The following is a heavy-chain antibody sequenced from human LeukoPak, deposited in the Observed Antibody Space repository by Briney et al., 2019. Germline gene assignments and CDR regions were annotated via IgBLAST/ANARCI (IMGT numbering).Heavy chain of an antibody. D-gene: IGHD5-24*01. Sequence: ASVKVSCKASGYTFTSYYMHWVRQAPGQGLEWMGWINPNSGGTNYAQKFQGRVTMTRDTSISTAYMELSRLRSDDTAVYYCARGPERWLQLGAFDIWGQGTMVTVSS. CDR2: INPNSGGT. J-gene: IGHJ3*02. CDR3: ARGPERWLQLGAFDI. V-gene: IGHV1-2*02. CDR1: GYTFTSYY.